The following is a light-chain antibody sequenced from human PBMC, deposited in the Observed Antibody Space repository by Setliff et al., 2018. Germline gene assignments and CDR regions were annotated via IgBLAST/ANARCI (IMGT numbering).Light chain of an antibody. J-gene: IGLJ1*01. Sequence: QSALTQPASVSGSPGQSITIACTGLSSDVSDYNFVSWYQQHPGKAPKLIISDVNNRPSGVSNRSSGSKAGNTASLTISGLQAEDEADYYCSAYTSSSTYVFGTGTKVTVL. CDR3: SAYTSSSTYV. V-gene: IGLV2-14*03. CDR2: DVN. CDR1: SSDVSDYNF.